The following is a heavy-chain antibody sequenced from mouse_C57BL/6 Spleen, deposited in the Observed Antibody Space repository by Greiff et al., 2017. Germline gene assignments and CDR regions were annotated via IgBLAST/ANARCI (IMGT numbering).Heavy chain of an antibody. CDR2: IYPGDGDT. V-gene: IGHV1-82*01. D-gene: IGHD2-4*01. Sequence: QVQLKESGPELVKPGASVKISCKASGYAFSSSWMNWVKQRPGQGLEWIGRIYPGDGDTNYNGKFKDKATLTADKSSSTAYMQLSSLTSEDSAVYFGARGDYDGGDYWGQGTTLTVSS. CDR1: GYAFSSSW. CDR3: ARGDYDGGDY. J-gene: IGHJ2*01.